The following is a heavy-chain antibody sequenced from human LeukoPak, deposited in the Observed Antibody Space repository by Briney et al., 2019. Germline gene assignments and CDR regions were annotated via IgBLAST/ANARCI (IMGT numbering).Heavy chain of an antibody. CDR1: GFTFSSYA. D-gene: IGHD1-1*01. CDR3: AKGLDWNDLFQPFDY. J-gene: IGHJ4*02. V-gene: IGHV3-23*01. Sequence: QSGGSLRLSCAASGFTFSSYAMSWVRQAPGKGLEWVSAISGSGGSTYYADSVKGRFTISRDNSKNTLYLQMNSLRAEDTAVYYCAKGLDWNDLFQPFDYWGQGTLVTVSS. CDR2: ISGSGGST.